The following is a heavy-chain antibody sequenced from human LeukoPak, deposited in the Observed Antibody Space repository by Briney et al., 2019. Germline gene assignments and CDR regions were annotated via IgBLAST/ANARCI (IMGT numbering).Heavy chain of an antibody. CDR1: GGSISSGGYY. CDR2: IYYSGST. J-gene: IGHJ6*02. CDR3: ARHSPLYYYYGMDV. V-gene: IGHV4-61*08. Sequence: PSQTLSLTCTVSGGSISSGGYYWSWIRQHPGKGLEWIGYIYYSGSTNYNPSLKSRVTISVDTSKNQFSLKLSSVTAADTAVYYCARHSPLYYYYGMDVWGQGTTVTVSS.